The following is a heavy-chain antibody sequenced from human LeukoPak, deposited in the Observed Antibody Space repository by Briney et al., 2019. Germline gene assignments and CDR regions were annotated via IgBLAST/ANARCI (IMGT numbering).Heavy chain of an antibody. V-gene: IGHV3-23*01. CDR2: GGST. CDR3: AKSMRWLRSQIDY. Sequence: GGSTYYADSVKGRFTISRDNSKNTLYLQMNSLRAEDTAVYYCAKSMRWLRSQIDYWGQGTLVTVSS. J-gene: IGHJ4*02. D-gene: IGHD5-24*01.